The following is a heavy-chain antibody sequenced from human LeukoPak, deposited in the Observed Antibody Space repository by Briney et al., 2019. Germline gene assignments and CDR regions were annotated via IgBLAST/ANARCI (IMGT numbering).Heavy chain of an antibody. CDR3: ATVLRYFDWRAQGLGYFDY. CDR2: IYYSGST. V-gene: IGHV4-39*07. CDR1: GGSISSSSYY. J-gene: IGHJ4*02. D-gene: IGHD3-9*01. Sequence: SETLSLTCTVSGGSISSSSYYWGWIRQPPGKGLEWIGSIYYSGSTYYNPSLKSRVTISVDTSKNQFSLKLSSVTAADTAVYYCATVLRYFDWRAQGLGYFDYWGQGTLVTVSS.